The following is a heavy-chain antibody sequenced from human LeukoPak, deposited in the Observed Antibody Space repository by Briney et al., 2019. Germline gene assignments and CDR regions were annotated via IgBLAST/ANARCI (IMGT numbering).Heavy chain of an antibody. CDR1: GYSFTSYW. Sequence: GESLKISCKGSGYSFTSYWIGWVRQMPGKGLEWMGIIYPGDSDTRYSPSFQGQVTISADKSISTAYLQWSSLKASDTAMYYCARVDDYGSGTTDAFDIWGQGTMVTVSS. J-gene: IGHJ3*02. CDR2: IYPGDSDT. D-gene: IGHD3-10*01. CDR3: ARVDDYGSGTTDAFDI. V-gene: IGHV5-51*01.